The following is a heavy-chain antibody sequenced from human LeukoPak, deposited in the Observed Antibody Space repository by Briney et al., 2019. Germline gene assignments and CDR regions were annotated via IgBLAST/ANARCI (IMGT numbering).Heavy chain of an antibody. D-gene: IGHD2-2*02. CDR1: GYTFTSYG. J-gene: IGHJ5*02. V-gene: IGHV1-8*02. CDR3: ARGRTLGYCSSTSCYREDWFDP. CDR2: MNPNSGNT. Sequence: ASVKVSCKASGYTFTSYGISWVRQATGQGLEWMGWMNPNSGNTGYAQKFQGRVTMTRNTSISTAYMELSSLRSEDTAVYYCARGRTLGYCSSTSCYREDWFDPWGQGTLVTVSS.